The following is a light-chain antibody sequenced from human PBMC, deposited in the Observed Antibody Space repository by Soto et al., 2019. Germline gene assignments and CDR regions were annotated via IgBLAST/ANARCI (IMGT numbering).Light chain of an antibody. Sequence: DIQMPQSPSSLSASVGDRVTITCRASQSISSYLNWYQQKPGKAPKLLIYAASSLQSGVPSRFSGSGSGTDFTLTISSLQPEDFATYYCQQSYSTRVAFGQGTKVEIK. CDR3: QQSYSTRVA. J-gene: IGKJ1*01. CDR2: AAS. V-gene: IGKV1-39*01. CDR1: QSISSY.